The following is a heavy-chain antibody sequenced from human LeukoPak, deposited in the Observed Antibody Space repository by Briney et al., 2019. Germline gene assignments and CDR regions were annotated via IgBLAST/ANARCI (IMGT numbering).Heavy chain of an antibody. CDR3: APTVTNDY. CDR1: GYTFTSYG. CDR2: IIPIFGTA. D-gene: IGHD4-17*01. V-gene: IGHV1-69*13. J-gene: IGHJ4*02. Sequence: GASVKVSCKASGYTFTSYGISWVRQAPGQGLEWMGGIIPIFGTANYAQKFQGRVTITADESTSTAYMELSSLRSEDTAVYYCAPTVTNDYWGQGTLVTVSS.